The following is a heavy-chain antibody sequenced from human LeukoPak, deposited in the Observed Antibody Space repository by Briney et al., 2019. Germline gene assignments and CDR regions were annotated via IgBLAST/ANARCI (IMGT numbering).Heavy chain of an antibody. CDR2: MSAYNGKT. CDR3: ARGMGYSYGHPQGAFDI. CDR1: GYSSTSYG. D-gene: IGHD5-18*01. Sequence: ASVKVSCKASGYSSTSYGFNWVRQDPGQGLEWMGWMSAYNGKTNYAHSLQGRVTVTADTSTSTAYMELRSLRSEGTAVYYCARGMGYSYGHPQGAFDIWGQGTMVTVYS. V-gene: IGHV1-18*01. J-gene: IGHJ3*02.